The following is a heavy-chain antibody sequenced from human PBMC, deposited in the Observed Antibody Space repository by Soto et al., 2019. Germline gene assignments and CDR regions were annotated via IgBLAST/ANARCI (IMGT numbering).Heavy chain of an antibody. CDR2: ISGSGVCT. J-gene: IGHJ4*02. D-gene: IGHD3-16*02. CDR1: GFTFSSYA. CDR3: AKSLYATDYDYIWGSYRPNPVDFDY. Sequence: GGSLRLSCAASGFTFSSYAMSWVRQPPGKGLEWLSAISGSGVCTYYADSVKGRFTISRDNSKNTLYLQMNSLRAEDTAVYYSAKSLYATDYDYIWGSYRPNPVDFDYWGQGTLVTVSS. V-gene: IGHV3-23*01.